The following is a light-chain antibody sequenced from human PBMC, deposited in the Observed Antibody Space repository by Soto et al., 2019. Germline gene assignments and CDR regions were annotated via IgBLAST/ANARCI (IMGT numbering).Light chain of an antibody. CDR3: QQRSFWIT. CDR2: DAS. CDR1: QSVSSY. J-gene: IGKJ5*01. Sequence: EIVFTQSPATLSLSPGERATLSCRASQSVSSYLAWYQQKPGQAPRLLIYDASNRATGIPARFSGSGSGTDFTLTISSLEPEDFAVYYCQQRSFWITFGQGTRLEIK. V-gene: IGKV3-11*01.